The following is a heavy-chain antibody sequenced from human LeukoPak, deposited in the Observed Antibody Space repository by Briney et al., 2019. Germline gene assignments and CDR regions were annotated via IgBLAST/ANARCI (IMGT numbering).Heavy chain of an antibody. CDR2: TYYRSKWYN. CDR1: GDSVSSNSAA. CDR3: ARGGHYDFWSGVGGYFDY. J-gene: IGHJ4*02. Sequence: SQTLSLTCAISGDSVSSNSAAWNWIRQSPSRGLEWLGRTYYRSKWYNDYAVSVKSRITINPDTSKNQFSLQLNSVTPEDTAVYYCARGGHYDFWSGVGGYFDYWGQGTLVTVSS. D-gene: IGHD3-3*01. V-gene: IGHV6-1*01.